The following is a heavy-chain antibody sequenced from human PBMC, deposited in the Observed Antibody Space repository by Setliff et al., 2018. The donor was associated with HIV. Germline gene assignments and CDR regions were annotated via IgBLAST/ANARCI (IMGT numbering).Heavy chain of an antibody. CDR2: ISGSAGST. Sequence: GGSLRLSCAVSGFTFSSYAMSWVRQAPGKGLEWVSAISGSAGSTYYADSVKGRFTISGDNSKNTLYLQMNSLRAEDTAVYYCAKPYRGSVVRDQGYMDVWGKGTTVTVSS. V-gene: IGHV3-23*01. CDR1: GFTFSSYA. D-gene: IGHD3-10*01. J-gene: IGHJ6*03. CDR3: AKPYRGSVVRDQGYMDV.